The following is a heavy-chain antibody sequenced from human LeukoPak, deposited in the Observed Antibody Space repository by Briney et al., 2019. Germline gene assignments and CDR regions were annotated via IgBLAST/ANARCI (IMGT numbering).Heavy chain of an antibody. CDR1: GGSISSYY. CDR3: ARAGYYYGSGSSYNWFDP. Sequence: SETLSLTCTVSGGSISSYYWSWIRQPAGKGLEWIGRIYTSGSTNYNPSLKSRVTMSVDTSKNQFSLKLSSVTAADTAVYYCARAGYYYGSGSSYNWFDPWGQGTLVTVSS. CDR2: IYTSGST. J-gene: IGHJ5*02. D-gene: IGHD3-10*01. V-gene: IGHV4-4*07.